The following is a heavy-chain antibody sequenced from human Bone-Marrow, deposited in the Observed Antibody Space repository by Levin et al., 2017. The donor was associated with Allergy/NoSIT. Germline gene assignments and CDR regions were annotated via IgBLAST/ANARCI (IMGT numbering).Heavy chain of an antibody. CDR2: ISSSYSTMT. J-gene: IGHJ6*02. D-gene: IGHD6-6*01. CDR1: GFTFSDYY. V-gene: IGHV3-11*01. CDR3: ARGSSIATV. Sequence: GGSLRLSCAASGFTFSDYYMSWIRQAPGKGLEWISYISSSYSTMTFYADSVRGRFTISRDNAKNSLYLQMNSLRAEDTAVYYCARGSSIATVWGQGTTVTVSS.